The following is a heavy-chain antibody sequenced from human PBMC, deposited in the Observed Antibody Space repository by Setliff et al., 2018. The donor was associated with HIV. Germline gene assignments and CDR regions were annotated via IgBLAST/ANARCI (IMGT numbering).Heavy chain of an antibody. Sequence: RASVKVSCKASGYSLTTYDINWARQAPGQGLEWMGWVDPNTGNAGYEQKFQGRVTMTRETSISTAYMELSSLTSEDTAVYYCARMEYDVRSRAPNWFDPWGPGTLVTVPQ. V-gene: IGHV1-8*01. CDR2: VDPNTGNA. D-gene: IGHD2-8*01. J-gene: IGHJ5*02. CDR3: ARMEYDVRSRAPNWFDP. CDR1: GYSLTTYD.